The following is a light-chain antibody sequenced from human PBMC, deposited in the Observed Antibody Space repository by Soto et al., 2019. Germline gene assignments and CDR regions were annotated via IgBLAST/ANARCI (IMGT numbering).Light chain of an antibody. Sequence: QSALTHPPSASGCPGQSVTISCTGTKNDIGVYDFVSWYQHHPGKAPRLIIYEVVQRPSGVPDRFSGSKSGNTASLTVSGLQAADEADYFCKSYAGSNTYVFGSGTKVTVL. CDR3: KSYAGSNTYV. J-gene: IGLJ1*01. CDR1: KNDIGVYDF. V-gene: IGLV2-8*01. CDR2: EVV.